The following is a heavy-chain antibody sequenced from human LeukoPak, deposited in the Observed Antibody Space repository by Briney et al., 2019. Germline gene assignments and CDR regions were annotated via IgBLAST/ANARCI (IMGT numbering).Heavy chain of an antibody. J-gene: IGHJ5*02. Sequence: GGSLRLSCAASGFTFSSYSMNWVRQAPGKGLEWVSYISSSSSTIYYADSVKGRFTISRDNAKNSLYLQMNSLRAEDTAVYYCARGKSWYYYDSSGRGGWFDPWGQGTLVTVSS. CDR2: ISSSSSTI. CDR1: GFTFSSYS. D-gene: IGHD3-22*01. V-gene: IGHV3-48*01. CDR3: ARGKSWYYYDSSGRGGWFDP.